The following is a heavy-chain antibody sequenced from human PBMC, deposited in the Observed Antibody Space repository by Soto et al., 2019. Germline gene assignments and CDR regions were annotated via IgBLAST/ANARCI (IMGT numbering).Heavy chain of an antibody. Sequence: EVQLVESGGDLVKPGGSLRLSCAASGFIFSNVWMNWVRQAPGKGLEWVGRIKSRSDGGATDLAAFVNGRFTISRDDSKDTQYLQMRSLKTEDTAVYYCTPIDYGVLSGSGYAFDVWGQGTLVTVSS. CDR1: GFIFSNVW. J-gene: IGHJ3*01. D-gene: IGHD3-3*01. CDR2: IKSRSDGGAT. V-gene: IGHV3-15*01. CDR3: TPIDYGVLSGSGYAFDV.